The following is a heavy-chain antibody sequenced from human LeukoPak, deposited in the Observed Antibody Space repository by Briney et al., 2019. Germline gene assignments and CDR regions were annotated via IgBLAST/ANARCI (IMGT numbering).Heavy chain of an antibody. CDR3: ASLSGSFWSGYYSFGMDV. CDR2: INHSGSS. CDR1: GGSFSGYY. V-gene: IGHV4-34*01. J-gene: IGHJ6*02. Sequence: SETLSLTCAVYGGSFSGYYWSWIRQPPGKGLEWIGEINHSGSSNYNPSLKSRVTISVDTSKNQFSLKLSSVTAADTAVYYCASLSGSFWSGYYSFGMDVWGQGTTVTVSS. D-gene: IGHD3-3*01.